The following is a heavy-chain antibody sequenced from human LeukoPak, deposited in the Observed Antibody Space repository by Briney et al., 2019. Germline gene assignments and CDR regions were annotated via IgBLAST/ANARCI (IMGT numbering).Heavy chain of an antibody. CDR2: INPSGGST. J-gene: IGHJ6*03. Sequence: GASVKVSCKASGYTFTSYYMHWVRQAPGQGLEWMGIINPSGGSTSYAQKFQDRVTITADKSTSTAYMKLSSVRSEDTAVYYCAKGGYYYYYYMDVWGKGTTVTISS. D-gene: IGHD3-16*01. CDR1: GYTFTSYY. V-gene: IGHV1-46*01. CDR3: AKGGYYYYYYMDV.